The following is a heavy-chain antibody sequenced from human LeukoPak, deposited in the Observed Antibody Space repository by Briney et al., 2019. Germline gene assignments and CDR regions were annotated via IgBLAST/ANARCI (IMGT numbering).Heavy chain of an antibody. Sequence: SETLSLTCTVSGGSISSYYWSWIRQPPGKGLVWIGYIYYSGSTNYNPSLKSRVTISVDTSKNQFSLKLSSVTAADTAVYYCARRSDYDFWSGHNDVFDIWGQGTMVTVSS. V-gene: IGHV4-59*01. J-gene: IGHJ3*02. CDR1: GGSISSYY. D-gene: IGHD3-3*01. CDR2: IYYSGST. CDR3: ARRSDYDFWSGHNDVFDI.